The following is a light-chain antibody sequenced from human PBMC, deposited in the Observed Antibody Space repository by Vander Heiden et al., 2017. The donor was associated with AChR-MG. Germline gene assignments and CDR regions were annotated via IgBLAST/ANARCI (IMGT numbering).Light chain of an antibody. J-gene: IGKJ2*01. CDR2: GAS. CDR1: QSVSAGY. Sequence: EVVFTQSPGTLSLSPGEGATLSCRASQSVSAGYLAWYQQKPGQAPRLLIYGASRRATGIPDRFSGSGSGADFTLTINRLEPQDFAVYYCQQYGDSPYTFGQGTELEIK. CDR3: QQYGDSPYT. V-gene: IGKV3-20*01.